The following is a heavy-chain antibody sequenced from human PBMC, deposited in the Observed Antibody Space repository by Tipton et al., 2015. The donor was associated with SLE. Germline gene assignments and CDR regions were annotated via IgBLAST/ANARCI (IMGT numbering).Heavy chain of an antibody. CDR3: ASLIFGTLLV. Sequence: SLRLSCAASAFTFSSCWMSWVRQAPGKGLEWVANIKQDGSEKYYVDSVKGRFTISRDNAKNSLYLQMNSLRAEDTAVYYCASLIFGTLLVWGQGTMVTVSS. D-gene: IGHD3/OR15-3a*01. CDR1: AFTFSSCW. V-gene: IGHV3-7*01. CDR2: IKQDGSEK. J-gene: IGHJ3*01.